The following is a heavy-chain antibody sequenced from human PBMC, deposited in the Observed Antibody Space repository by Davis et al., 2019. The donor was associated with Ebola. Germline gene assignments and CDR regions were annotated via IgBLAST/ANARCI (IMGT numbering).Heavy chain of an antibody. CDR3: ARLEAYYYDSSGYGRYNYFDY. V-gene: IGHV4-39*01. CDR1: GGSISSSSYY. Sequence: SETLSLTCTVSGGSISSSSYYWGWIRQPPGKGLEWIGYIYHSGSTYYNPSLKSRVTISVDTSKNQFSLKLSSVTAADTAVYYCARLEAYYYDSSGYGRYNYFDYWGQGTLVTVSS. CDR2: IYHSGST. D-gene: IGHD3-22*01. J-gene: IGHJ4*02.